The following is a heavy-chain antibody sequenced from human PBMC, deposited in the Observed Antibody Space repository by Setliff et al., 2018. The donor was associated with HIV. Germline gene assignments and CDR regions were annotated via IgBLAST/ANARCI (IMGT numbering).Heavy chain of an antibody. Sequence: SETLSLTCTVSGGSISSGAYYWSWIRQHPGKGLEWIGYIYYSGSTYYNPSLKSRVTISVDTSKNQFSLKLSSVTAADTAVYYCARMDITGTWRWFDPWGLGTLVTVSS. CDR1: GGSISSGAYY. J-gene: IGHJ5*02. V-gene: IGHV4-31*03. D-gene: IGHD1-7*01. CDR2: IYYSGST. CDR3: ARMDITGTWRWFDP.